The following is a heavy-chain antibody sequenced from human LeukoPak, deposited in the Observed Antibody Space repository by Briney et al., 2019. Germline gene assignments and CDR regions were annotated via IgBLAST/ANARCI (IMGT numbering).Heavy chain of an antibody. Sequence: GASVKVSCKASGGTFSSYAISWVRQAPGRGLEWMGRIIPILGIANYAQKFQGRVTITADKSTSTAYMELSGLRSEDTAVYYCASVRGYSSGWYLDYWGQGTLVTVSS. CDR2: IIPILGIA. D-gene: IGHD6-19*01. CDR1: GGTFSSYA. J-gene: IGHJ4*02. CDR3: ASVRGYSSGWYLDY. V-gene: IGHV1-69*04.